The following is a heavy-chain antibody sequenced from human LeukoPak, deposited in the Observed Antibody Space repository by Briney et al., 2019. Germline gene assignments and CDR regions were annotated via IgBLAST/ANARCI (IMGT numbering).Heavy chain of an antibody. CDR1: GGSISSSSYY. CDR2: IYYSGST. V-gene: IGHV4-39*07. D-gene: IGHD2-8*02. Sequence: PSETLSLTCTVSGGSISSSSYYWGWIRQPPGKGLEWIGSIYYSGSTYYNPSLKSRVTISVDTSENKVSLKLSSVTAADTAVYYCARSDIYCTGGGNCPPNTFDAFDIWGQGTMVTVSS. CDR3: ARSDIYCTGGGNCPPNTFDAFDI. J-gene: IGHJ3*02.